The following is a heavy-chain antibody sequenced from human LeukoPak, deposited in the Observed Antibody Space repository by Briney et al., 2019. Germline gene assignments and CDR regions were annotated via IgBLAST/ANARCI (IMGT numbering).Heavy chain of an antibody. Sequence: GGSLRLSCAASGFTFSSYWMHWVRQAPGKGLEWVSVIYSGGSTYYADSVKGRFTISRDNSKNTLYLQMNSLRAEDTAVYYCARDHHNGPFDYWGQGTLVTVSS. CDR2: IYSGGST. CDR3: ARDHHNGPFDY. V-gene: IGHV3-66*01. D-gene: IGHD1-1*01. CDR1: GFTFSSYW. J-gene: IGHJ4*02.